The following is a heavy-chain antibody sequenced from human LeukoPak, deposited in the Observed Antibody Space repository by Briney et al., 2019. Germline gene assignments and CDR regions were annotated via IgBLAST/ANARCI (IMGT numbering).Heavy chain of an antibody. Sequence: ASVKVSCKASGYTFTGYYMHWVRQAPGQGLEWMGWINPNSGGTNYAQKFQGRVTMTRDTSISTAYMELSRLRSDDTAVYYCARGPKEMATTYRTSFDYWGQGTLVTVSS. CDR1: GYTFTGYY. J-gene: IGHJ4*02. D-gene: IGHD5-24*01. V-gene: IGHV1-2*02. CDR2: INPNSGGT. CDR3: ARGPKEMATTYRTSFDY.